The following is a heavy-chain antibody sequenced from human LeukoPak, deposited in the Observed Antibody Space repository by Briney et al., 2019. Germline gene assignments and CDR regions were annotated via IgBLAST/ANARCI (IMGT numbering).Heavy chain of an antibody. CDR1: GFTFSSYA. J-gene: IGHJ4*02. D-gene: IGHD3-10*01. CDR3: AKAVTYYYGSGSFN. V-gene: IGHV3-23*01. Sequence: PGGSLRLSCAASGFTFSSYAMSWVRQAPGKGLERVSAISGSGGSTYYADSVKGRFTISRDNSKNTLYLQMNSLRAEDTAVYYCAKAVTYYYGSGSFNWGQGTLVTVSS. CDR2: ISGSGGST.